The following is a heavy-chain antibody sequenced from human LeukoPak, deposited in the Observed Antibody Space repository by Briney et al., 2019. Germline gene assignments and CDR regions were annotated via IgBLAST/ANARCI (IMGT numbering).Heavy chain of an antibody. CDR1: GFTFSSYS. CDR3: ARGPPFDY. J-gene: IGHJ4*02. Sequence: GGSLRLSCAASGFTFSSYSMNWVRQAPGKGLEWVSYISSSSSTIYYADSVKGRFTISRDNAKNTLYLQMNSLRAEDTAVYYCARGPPFDYWGQGTLVTVSS. V-gene: IGHV3-48*01. CDR2: ISSSSSTI.